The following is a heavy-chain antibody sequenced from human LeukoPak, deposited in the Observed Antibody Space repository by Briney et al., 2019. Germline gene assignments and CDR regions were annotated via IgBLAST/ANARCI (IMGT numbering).Heavy chain of an antibody. CDR3: ARTTEAHSWRTRYYDYYMDV. CDR1: GGSFSGYY. CDR2: IYYSGST. J-gene: IGHJ6*03. Sequence: SETLSLTCAVYGGSFSGYYWSWIRQPPGKGLEWIGYIYYSGSTNYNPSLKSRVAISVDTSKNQFSLKLSSVTAADTAVYYCARTTEAHSWRTRYYDYYMDVWGKGTTVTVSS. V-gene: IGHV4-59*01. D-gene: IGHD6-13*01.